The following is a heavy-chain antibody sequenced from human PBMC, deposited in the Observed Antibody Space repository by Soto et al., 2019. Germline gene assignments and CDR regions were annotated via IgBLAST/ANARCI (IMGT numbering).Heavy chain of an antibody. CDR2: ISYDGDKK. V-gene: IGHV3-30*18. D-gene: IGHD3-10*01. Sequence: GGSLRLSCTASGFSFSSFGMHWVRQAPGKGLEWAASISYDGDKKYSADSVKGRFTVSRDNSKNTLYLQMNSLSADDTAVYYCAKGLSMVRGLFVLLPDGLDIWGQGTVVTVSS. CDR3: AKGLSMVRGLFVLLPDGLDI. J-gene: IGHJ3*02. CDR1: GFSFSSFG.